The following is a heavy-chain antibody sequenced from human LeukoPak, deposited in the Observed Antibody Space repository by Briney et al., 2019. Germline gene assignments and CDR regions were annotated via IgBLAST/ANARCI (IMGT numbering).Heavy chain of an antibody. V-gene: IGHV3-23*01. Sequence: GGSLRLSCAASGFTFSSNAMSWVRQAPGKGLEWVSGIGGDSRTHYADSVEGRFTISRDTSKNMLYLQMNNLKAEDTAVYYCAKDILRWSFDYWGQGTLVTVSS. J-gene: IGHJ4*02. CDR1: GFTFSSNA. CDR2: IGGDSRT. CDR3: AKDILRWSFDY. D-gene: IGHD4-17*01.